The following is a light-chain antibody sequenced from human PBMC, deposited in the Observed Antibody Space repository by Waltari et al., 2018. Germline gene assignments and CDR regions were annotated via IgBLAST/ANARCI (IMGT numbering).Light chain of an antibody. J-gene: IGLJ3*02. CDR3: QVWDSNSDHLVM. CDR1: NIGTKS. Sequence: SYVVTQPPSVSVAPGQTARITCGGNNIGTKSVHWYQQKPGQAPVLVVYDVIDRPSGISERFSGSNSGNTATLTISRVEAGDEADYYCQVWDSNSDHLVMFGGGTKLTVL. V-gene: IGLV3-21*02. CDR2: DVI.